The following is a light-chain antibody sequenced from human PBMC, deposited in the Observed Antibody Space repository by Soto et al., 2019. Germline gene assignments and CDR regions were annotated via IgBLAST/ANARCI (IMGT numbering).Light chain of an antibody. CDR1: QTISSW. Sequence: DIQMTQSPSTLSGSVGDRVTITCRASQTISSWLAWYQQKPGKAPKLLIYKASTLKSGVPSRFSGSGSGTEFPLTISSLQPDDFATYYCQHYNSYSEAFDQGTKVELK. CDR3: QHYNSYSEA. CDR2: KAS. J-gene: IGKJ1*01. V-gene: IGKV1-5*03.